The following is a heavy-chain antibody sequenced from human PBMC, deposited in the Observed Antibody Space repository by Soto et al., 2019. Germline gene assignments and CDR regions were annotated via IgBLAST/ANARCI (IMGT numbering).Heavy chain of an antibody. J-gene: IGHJ6*02. CDR2: ISGGNVNR. CDR3: GREGQQLAQEQYFQFNGVDV. Sequence: QVQLVQSGVEVKTPGASVKVSCTAHGYNLRDYGVSWLRQAPGQGFEWMGWISGGNVNRRSSQRFQDRLTLTTDTSTNTAFLEVRSLRSDDTAVYYCGREGQQLAQEQYFQFNGVDVWGQGTSVTVSS. CDR1: GYNLRDYG. D-gene: IGHD6-13*01. V-gene: IGHV1-18*01.